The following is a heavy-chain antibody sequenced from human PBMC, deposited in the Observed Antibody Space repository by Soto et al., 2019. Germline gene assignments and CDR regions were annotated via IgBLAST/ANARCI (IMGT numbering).Heavy chain of an antibody. V-gene: IGHV4-30-2*01. CDR2: IYHTGST. CDR3: AGQFEEARGLDS. J-gene: IGHJ4*02. CDR1: GVSITTTGYS. Sequence: QLQLQESGSRLVKPSQTLSLTCAVSGVSITTTGYSWSWIRQPPGKGLEWIGYIYHTGSTYYNSSVKGRVTISLDRTKNQISLNLSSVTAADTAVYYCAGQFEEARGLDSWGQGTLVTVSS. D-gene: IGHD3-10*01.